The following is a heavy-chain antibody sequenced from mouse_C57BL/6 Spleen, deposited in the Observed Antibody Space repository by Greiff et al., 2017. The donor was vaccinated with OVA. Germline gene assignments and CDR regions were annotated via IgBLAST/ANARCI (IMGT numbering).Heavy chain of an antibody. CDR1: GYTFTDYY. J-gene: IGHJ3*01. CDR3: ALSNFFFAY. Sequence: EVQLQQSGPELVKPGASVKISCKASGYTFTDYYMNWVKQSHGKSLEWIGDINPNNGGTSYNQKFKGKATLTVDKSSSTAYMELRSLTSEDSAVYYCALSNFFFAYWGQGTLVTVSA. V-gene: IGHV1-26*01. CDR2: INPNNGGT. D-gene: IGHD4-1*01.